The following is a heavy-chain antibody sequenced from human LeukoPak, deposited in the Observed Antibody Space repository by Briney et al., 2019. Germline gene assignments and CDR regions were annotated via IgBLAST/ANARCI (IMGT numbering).Heavy chain of an antibody. CDR3: ARAVGRWLHGFDY. Sequence: GASVKISCKATGYTFTSYYMHWVRQAPGQGLEWMGIINPSGGSTSYAQKFQGRVTMTRDTSTSTVYMELSSLRSEDTAVYYCARAVGRWLHGFDYWGQGTLVTVSS. CDR1: GYTFTSYY. D-gene: IGHD5-24*01. CDR2: INPSGGST. J-gene: IGHJ4*02. V-gene: IGHV1-46*01.